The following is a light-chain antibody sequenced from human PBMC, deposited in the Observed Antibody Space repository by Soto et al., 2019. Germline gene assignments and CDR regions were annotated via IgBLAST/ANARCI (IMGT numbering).Light chain of an antibody. Sequence: IRMTQSPSSLSASTGDRVTLTCRASQGISSYLAWYQQKPGKAPKLLIYAASTLQSGVPSRFSGSGSVTDFTLTISCLQSEDFATYYCQQYYSYPRTFGQGTKVDIK. J-gene: IGKJ1*01. CDR1: QGISSY. CDR3: QQYYSYPRT. CDR2: AAS. V-gene: IGKV1-8*01.